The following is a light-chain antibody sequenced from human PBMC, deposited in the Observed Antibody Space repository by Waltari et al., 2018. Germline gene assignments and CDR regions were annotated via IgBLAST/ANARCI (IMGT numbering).Light chain of an antibody. Sequence: QSVLTQPPSVSAVPGQKVTISCSGSSSNFANDYVAWYQQFPGTDPNPLIYDNNKRPSGIPDRFSGSKSGTSATLGITGLQTGDEADYYCGTWDSSLRGGVFGGGTKLTVL. J-gene: IGLJ2*01. CDR1: SSNFANDY. CDR2: DNN. V-gene: IGLV1-51*01. CDR3: GTWDSSLRGGV.